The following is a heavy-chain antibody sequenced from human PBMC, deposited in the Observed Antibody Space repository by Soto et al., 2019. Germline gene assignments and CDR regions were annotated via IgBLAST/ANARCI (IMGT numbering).Heavy chain of an antibody. CDR1: GFTFSSYA. CDR3: AGRGSGSYYDY. CDR2: ISGSGGST. V-gene: IGHV3-23*01. Sequence: EVQLLESGGGLVQPGGSLRLSCAASGFTFSSYAMRWVRQAPGKGLEWVSAISGSGGSTYYADSVKGRFTISRDNSKNTVYLQMNSQRGEDTAVYYCAGRGSGSYYDYWGQGTLVTVSS. J-gene: IGHJ4*02. D-gene: IGHD2-15*01.